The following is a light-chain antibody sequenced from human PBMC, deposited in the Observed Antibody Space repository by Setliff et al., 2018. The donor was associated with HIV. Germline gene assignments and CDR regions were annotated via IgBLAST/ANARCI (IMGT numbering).Light chain of an antibody. J-gene: IGLJ1*01. Sequence: SVLTQPPSVSGAPGQRVTISCIGTSSNIGAGYDVHWYQQLPGTAPKLLIYDNTNRPSGVPDRFSGSNSGTSASLAITGLQAEGEADYYCQSYDSGLGVFGTGTKVTVL. V-gene: IGLV1-40*01. CDR2: DNT. CDR3: QSYDSGLGV. CDR1: SSNIGAGYD.